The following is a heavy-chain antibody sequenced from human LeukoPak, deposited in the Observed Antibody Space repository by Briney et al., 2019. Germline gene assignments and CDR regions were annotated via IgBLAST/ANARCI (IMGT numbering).Heavy chain of an antibody. V-gene: IGHV7-4-1*02. J-gene: IGHJ3*02. Sequence: ASVKVSCKASGYTFTSYAMNWVRPAPGQGLEWMGWINTNTGNPTYAQGFTGRFVFSLDTSVSTAYLQISSLQAEDTAVYYCASPRKILTGYYNAFDIWGQGTMVTVSS. CDR3: ASPRKILTGYYNAFDI. CDR1: GYTFTSYA. CDR2: INTNTGNP. D-gene: IGHD3-9*01.